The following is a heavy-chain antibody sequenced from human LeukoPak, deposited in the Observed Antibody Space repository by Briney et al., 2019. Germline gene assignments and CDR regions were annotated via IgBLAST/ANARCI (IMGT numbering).Heavy chain of an antibody. J-gene: IGHJ3*02. CDR3: ARPSIPSAAASALDI. D-gene: IGHD2-2*01. V-gene: IGHV4-59*08. Sequence: SETLSLTCSVSGGSIGTYYWTWIRQPPGKGLEWIGYIYYTGSTNYSPSLKSRASMSVDTSKNQVSLKMTSVTAADTAVYYCARPSIPSAAASALDIWGQGTMVTVSS. CDR2: IYYTGST. CDR1: GGSIGTYY.